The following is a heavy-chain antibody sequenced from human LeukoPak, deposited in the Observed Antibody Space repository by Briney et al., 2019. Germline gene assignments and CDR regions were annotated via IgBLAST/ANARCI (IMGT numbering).Heavy chain of an antibody. CDR1: GYTFTGYY. Sequence: ASVKVSCKTSGYTFTGYYIHWVRQAPGQGLERMGWIDANSGGTIYAQKFQGRVTMTRDTSISTAYMELSRLTSDDTAVYYCTREDYWGQGTLVTVSS. CDR3: TREDY. CDR2: IDANSGGT. V-gene: IGHV1-2*02. J-gene: IGHJ4*02.